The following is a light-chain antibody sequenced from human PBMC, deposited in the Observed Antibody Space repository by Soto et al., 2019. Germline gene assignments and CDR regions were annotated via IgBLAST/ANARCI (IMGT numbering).Light chain of an antibody. Sequence: EIVLTQSPGTLSLSPGERATLSCRASQSVSSSYLVWHQQKPGQAPRLLIFDASDRATGIPDRFSGSGSGTDFTLTISRLEPEDFAVYYCQQYGSSITFGQGTRLEIK. J-gene: IGKJ5*01. CDR2: DAS. CDR3: QQYGSSIT. CDR1: QSVSSSY. V-gene: IGKV3-20*01.